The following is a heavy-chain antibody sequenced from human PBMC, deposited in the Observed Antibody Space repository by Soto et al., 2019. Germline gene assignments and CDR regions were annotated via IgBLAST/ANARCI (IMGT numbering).Heavy chain of an antibody. V-gene: IGHV4-34*01. CDR3: ARGSHDILTTKFDP. D-gene: IGHD3-9*01. CDR1: VGSFSGYY. Sequence: PSETLSLTCAVYVGSFSGYYWSWIREPPGKGLEWIGEINHSGSTNYNPSLKIRVTISVDTSKNQFSLKLSSVTAADTAVYYCARGSHDILTTKFDPWGQGTLVTVSS. CDR2: INHSGST. J-gene: IGHJ5*02.